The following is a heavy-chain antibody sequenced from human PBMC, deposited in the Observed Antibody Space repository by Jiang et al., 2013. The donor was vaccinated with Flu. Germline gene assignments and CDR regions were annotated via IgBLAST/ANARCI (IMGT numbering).Heavy chain of an antibody. Sequence: YISDSSRTIYYADSVKGRFTISRDNAKNSLYLQMNSLRDEDTAVYYCAGDVDTPMVRSFDYWGQGTLVTVSS. J-gene: IGHJ4*02. V-gene: IGHV3-48*02. CDR3: AGDVDTPMVRSFDY. D-gene: IGHD5-18*01. CDR2: ISDSSRTI.